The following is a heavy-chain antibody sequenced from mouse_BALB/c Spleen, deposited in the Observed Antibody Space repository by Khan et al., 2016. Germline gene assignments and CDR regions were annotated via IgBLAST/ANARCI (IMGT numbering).Heavy chain of an antibody. J-gene: IGHJ3*01. CDR3: ARGHYGNYAAY. D-gene: IGHD2-1*01. V-gene: IGHV14-1*02. Sequence: VQLQQSGAELVRPGASVKLSCKASGFNIKDNYMHWVKQRPEQGLECIGWFDPENGNTIYAPKFQGKASITADTSSNTAYLQLSSLTSEDTAVYYCARGHYGNYAAYWGQGALVTVSA. CDR1: GFNIKDNY. CDR2: FDPENGNT.